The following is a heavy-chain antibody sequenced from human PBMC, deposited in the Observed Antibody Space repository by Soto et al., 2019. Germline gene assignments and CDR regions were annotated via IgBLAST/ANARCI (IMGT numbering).Heavy chain of an antibody. CDR3: AKPFSVVVVITYYYYGMDV. V-gene: IGHV3-74*01. J-gene: IGHJ6*02. CDR2: ISTDGSST. Sequence: GSLRLSCAATGFTFSTYWMHWVRQGPGKGLVWVSRISTDGSSTTYADSVKGRFTISRDNSKNTLYLQMNSLRAEDTAVYYCAKPFSVVVVITYYYYGMDVWGQGTTVTRLL. D-gene: IGHD3-22*01. CDR1: GFTFSTYW.